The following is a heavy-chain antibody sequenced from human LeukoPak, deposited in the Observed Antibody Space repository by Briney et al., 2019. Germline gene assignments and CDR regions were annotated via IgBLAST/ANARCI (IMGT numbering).Heavy chain of an antibody. CDR2: IGSDGRNK. CDR1: GFTFSSYG. Sequence: PGGSLRLSCEASGFTFSSYGIHWVRQSPAKGLECVAVIGSDGRNKFYADSVAGRFSVSRDNFKNTLFLQMNSLRAEDTGVYFCARDDLVLDENGFDMWGRGTMVTVSS. D-gene: IGHD2-21*01. J-gene: IGHJ3*02. CDR3: ARDDLVLDENGFDM. V-gene: IGHV3-33*01.